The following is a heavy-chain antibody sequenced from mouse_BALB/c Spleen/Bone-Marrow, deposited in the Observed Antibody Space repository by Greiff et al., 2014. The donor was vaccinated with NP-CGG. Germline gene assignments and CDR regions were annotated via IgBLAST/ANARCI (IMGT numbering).Heavy chain of an antibody. CDR1: GFSLTNYG. Sequence: QVQLQQPGPGLVAPSQSLSITCTVSGFSLTNYGVHRVRQPPGKGLEWLGVIWADGSTNYNSAIMSRLSISKDNSKSQVFFKMNSLQTDDTAMYYCARITTATGAMDYWGQGTSVTVSS. V-gene: IGHV2-9*02. D-gene: IGHD1-2*01. CDR2: IWADGST. J-gene: IGHJ4*01. CDR3: ARITTATGAMDY.